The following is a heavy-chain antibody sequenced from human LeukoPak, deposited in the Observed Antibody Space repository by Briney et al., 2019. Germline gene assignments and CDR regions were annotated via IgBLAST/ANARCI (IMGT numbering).Heavy chain of an antibody. Sequence: GGSLRLSCAASGFTFSSYAMHWVRQAPGKGLEWVAVISYDGSNKYYADSVKGRFTISRDNSKNTLYLQMNSLRAEDTAVYYCARVIDDSSGYYQGYFDYWGQGTLVTVSS. CDR3: ARVIDDSSGYYQGYFDY. J-gene: IGHJ4*02. D-gene: IGHD3-22*01. CDR1: GFTFSSYA. V-gene: IGHV3-30-3*01. CDR2: ISYDGSNK.